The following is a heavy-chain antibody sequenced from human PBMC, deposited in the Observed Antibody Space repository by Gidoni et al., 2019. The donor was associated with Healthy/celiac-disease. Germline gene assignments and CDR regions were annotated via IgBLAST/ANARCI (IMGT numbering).Heavy chain of an antibody. CDR3: AKDLIGVVVPAASPGPYYYGMDV. D-gene: IGHD2-2*01. Sequence: EVQLLESGGGLVQPGGSLRLSCAASGFIFSSYALSWVRQAPGKGLEWVSAISGSGGSTYYADSVKGRFTISRDNSKNTLYLQMNSLRAEDTAVYYCAKDLIGVVVPAASPGPYYYGMDVWGQGTTVTVSS. CDR2: ISGSGGST. V-gene: IGHV3-23*01. CDR1: GFIFSSYA. J-gene: IGHJ6*02.